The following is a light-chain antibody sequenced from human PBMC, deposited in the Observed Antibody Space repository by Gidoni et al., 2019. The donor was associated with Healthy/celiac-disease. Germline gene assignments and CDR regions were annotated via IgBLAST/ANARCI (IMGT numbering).Light chain of an antibody. Sequence: QSALTQPASVSGSPGHSITISCTGTSSDVGSYNLVSWYQQHPGKAPKLMIYEGSKRPSGVSNRFSGSKSGNTASLTISGLQAEDEADYYCCSYAGSSTWVFGGGTKLT. V-gene: IGLV2-23*01. CDR3: CSYAGSSTWV. J-gene: IGLJ3*02. CDR1: SSDVGSYNL. CDR2: EGS.